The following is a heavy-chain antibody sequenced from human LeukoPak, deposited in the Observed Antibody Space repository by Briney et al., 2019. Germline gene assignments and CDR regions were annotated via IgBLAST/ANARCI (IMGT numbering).Heavy chain of an antibody. V-gene: IGHV3-30*03. CDR2: ISYDGSNK. J-gene: IGHJ4*02. CDR1: GFTFSSYG. Sequence: GGSLRLSCAASGFTFSSYGMHWVRQAPGKGLGWVAVISYDGSNKYYADSVKGRFTISRDNSKNTLYLQMNSLRAEDTAVYYCARDLDSGWYYFDYWGQGTLVTVSS. D-gene: IGHD6-19*01. CDR3: ARDLDSGWYYFDY.